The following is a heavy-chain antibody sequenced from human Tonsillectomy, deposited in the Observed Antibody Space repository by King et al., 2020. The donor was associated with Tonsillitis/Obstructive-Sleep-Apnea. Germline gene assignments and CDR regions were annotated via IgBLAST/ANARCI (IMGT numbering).Heavy chain of an antibody. CDR3: ASDHYTSGWPYYGMDV. D-gene: IGHD6-19*01. CDR1: GFTFSNYG. V-gene: IGHV3-33*01. Sequence: VQLVESGGGVVQPGRSLRLSCAASGFTFSNYGMHWVRQAPGKGLEWVAVIWYDGNNKNYADSVKGRFTISRDNSKNTLYLQMNSLRAEDTAVYYCASDHYTSGWPYYGMDVWGQGTTVTVSS. J-gene: IGHJ6*02. CDR2: IWYDGNNK.